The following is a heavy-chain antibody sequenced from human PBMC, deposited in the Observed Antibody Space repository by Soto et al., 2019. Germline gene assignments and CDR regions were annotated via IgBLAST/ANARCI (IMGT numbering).Heavy chain of an antibody. V-gene: IGHV3-21*01. J-gene: IGHJ4*02. CDR1: GFTFSRVS. Sequence: GGSLSLSCEASGFTFSRVSMNWVRHLPGKGLEWVASISSGSSDTWYADSGKGRFIISRDNAQNSLFLQMNTLRPEDTAMYYCARVAYWGPGTQVTVSS. CDR3: ARVAY. CDR2: ISSGSSDT.